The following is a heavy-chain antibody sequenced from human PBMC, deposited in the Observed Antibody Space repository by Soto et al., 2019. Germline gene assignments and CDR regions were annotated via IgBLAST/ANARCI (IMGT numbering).Heavy chain of an antibody. V-gene: IGHV4-34*01. J-gene: IGHJ4*02. CDR3: ARSSRILWFGEPYFDY. Sequence: SETLSLTCAVYGGSFSGYYWSWIRQPPGKGLEWIGEINHSGSTNYNPSLKSRVTISVDTSKNQFSLKLSSVTAADTAVYYCARSSRILWFGEPYFDYWGQGTLVTV. CDR2: INHSGST. CDR1: GGSFSGYY. D-gene: IGHD3-10*01.